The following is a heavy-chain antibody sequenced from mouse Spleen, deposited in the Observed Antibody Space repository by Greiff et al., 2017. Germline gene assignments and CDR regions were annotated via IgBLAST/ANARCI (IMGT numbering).Heavy chain of an antibody. V-gene: IGHV5-9-3*01. CDR1: GFTFSSYA. J-gene: IGHJ4*01. Sequence: EVQRVESGGGLVKPGGSLKLSCAASGFTFSSYAMSWVRQTPEKRLEWVATISSGGSYTYYPDSVKGRFTISRDNAKNTLYLQMSSLRSEDTAMYYCARQAATAMDYWGQGTSVTVSS. CDR3: ARQAATAMDY. CDR2: ISSGGSYT. D-gene: IGHD1-2*01.